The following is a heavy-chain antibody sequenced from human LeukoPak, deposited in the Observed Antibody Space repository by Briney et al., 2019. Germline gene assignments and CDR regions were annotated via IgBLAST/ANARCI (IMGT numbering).Heavy chain of an antibody. CDR1: GFTFSSYG. CDR3: AKDPPNLMGAFDI. Sequence: GGSLRLSCAASGFTFSSYGMHWVRQAPGKGLEWVAFIRYDGSNKYYADSVKGRFTISRDNSKNTLYLQMNSLRAEDTAVYYCAKDPPNLMGAFDIWGQGTMVTVSS. CDR2: IRYDGSNK. V-gene: IGHV3-30*02. J-gene: IGHJ3*02. D-gene: IGHD1-1*01.